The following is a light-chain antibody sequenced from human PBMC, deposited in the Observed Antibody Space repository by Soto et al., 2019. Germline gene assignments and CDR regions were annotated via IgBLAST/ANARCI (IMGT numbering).Light chain of an antibody. J-gene: IGKJ2*01. V-gene: IGKV1-5*03. CDR3: QQYNSYSLYT. Sequence: DIQMTQSPSTLSASVGDRVTITCRASQSISSWLAWYQQKPGKAPKLLIYKASSLESGVPSRSSGSGSGTVFTLTISSLQPDAFASYSWQQYNSYSLYTFGQGTKVDIK. CDR2: KAS. CDR1: QSISSW.